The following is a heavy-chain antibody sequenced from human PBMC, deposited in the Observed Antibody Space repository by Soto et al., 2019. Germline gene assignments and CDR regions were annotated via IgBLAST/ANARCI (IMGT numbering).Heavy chain of an antibody. J-gene: IGHJ4*02. D-gene: IGHD4-17*01. CDR2: IYYSGST. CDR1: GGSISSYY. CDR3: ARDYGDYHFDY. V-gene: IGHV4-59*01. Sequence: SETLSLTCTVSGGSISSYYWSWIRQPPGKGLEWIGYIYYSGSTNYNPSLKSRVTISVDASKNQFSLKLSSVTAADTAVYYCARDYGDYHFDYWGQGTLVTVSS.